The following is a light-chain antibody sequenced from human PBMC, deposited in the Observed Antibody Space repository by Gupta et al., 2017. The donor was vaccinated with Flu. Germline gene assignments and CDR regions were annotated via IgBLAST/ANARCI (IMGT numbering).Light chain of an antibody. V-gene: IGKV1-33*01. CDR3: QHEYNLPLT. CDR1: QEISNY. CDR2: DAS. Sequence: DIEMTHSPSSLSASVGDRVTITCQASQEISNYLYWYQQKPGQAPKLLIYDASNLETGVPSRFSGSGCGTDFTFTISSRQPEDVAKYYCQHEYNLPLTFGGWTKVDIK. J-gene: IGKJ4*01.